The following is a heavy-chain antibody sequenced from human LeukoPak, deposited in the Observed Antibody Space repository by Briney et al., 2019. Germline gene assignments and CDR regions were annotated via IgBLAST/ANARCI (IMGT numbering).Heavy chain of an antibody. Sequence: SETLCLTCAVSGGSISSGDYYWGCIRQPPGKGLELIGYIYDSGNTYYTPSLKSRVNISVDTPKNQFSLKLSSVTAADTAVYYCARFYDSSGYSDYWGQGTLVTVSS. V-gene: IGHV4-30-4*01. CDR3: ARFYDSSGYSDY. CDR2: IYDSGNT. D-gene: IGHD3-22*01. CDR1: GGSISSGDYY. J-gene: IGHJ4*02.